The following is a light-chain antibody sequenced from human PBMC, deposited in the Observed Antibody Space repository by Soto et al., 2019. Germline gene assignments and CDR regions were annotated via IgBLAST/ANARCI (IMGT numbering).Light chain of an antibody. V-gene: IGKV3-20*01. CDR3: QQYDNWPPYT. CDR1: QTVSSTH. Sequence: EIVLTQSPGTLSLSPGERATLSCRASQTVSSTHLAWYQQRPGQAPRLLIFGTSNRATDIPDRFSGSGSGTDFTLTISRLEPEDFAVYYCQQYDNWPPYTFGQGTKLEIK. J-gene: IGKJ2*01. CDR2: GTS.